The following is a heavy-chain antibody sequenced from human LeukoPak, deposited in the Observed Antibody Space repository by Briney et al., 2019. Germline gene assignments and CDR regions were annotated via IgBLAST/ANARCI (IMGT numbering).Heavy chain of an antibody. CDR2: ITSIPTYI. J-gene: IGHJ4*02. CDR1: GFSFSTYS. V-gene: IGHV3-21*01. CDR3: AREMTYGSDSSGFV. Sequence: PGGSLRLSYAASGFSFSTYSMNWVRQAPGKGLAWVSSITSIPTYIYYADSAKGRFTNSRSNAKDSVYVQMNSLRVEDTAVYYCAREMTYGSDSSGFVWGQGTLVTVSS. D-gene: IGHD3-22*01.